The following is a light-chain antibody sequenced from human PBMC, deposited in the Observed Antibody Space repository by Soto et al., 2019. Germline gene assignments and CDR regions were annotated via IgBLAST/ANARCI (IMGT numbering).Light chain of an antibody. Sequence: QSALIQPASVSGSPGQSITISCTGTASDVGAYDYVSWYQQHPGKAPKLIIYEVTGRPSGVSTRFSGSKSGNTASLTFSGLQADDEADYYCTSYTSSNSWVFGGGTKLTVL. V-gene: IGLV2-14*01. J-gene: IGLJ3*02. CDR3: TSYTSSNSWV. CDR1: ASDVGAYDY. CDR2: EVT.